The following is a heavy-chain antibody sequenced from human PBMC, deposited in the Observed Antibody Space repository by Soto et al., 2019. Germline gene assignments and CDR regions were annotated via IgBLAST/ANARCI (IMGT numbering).Heavy chain of an antibody. D-gene: IGHD2-2*01. CDR1: GGTFSSYA. Sequence: QVQLVQSGAEVKKPGSSVKVSCKASGGTFSSYAISWVRQAPGQGLEWMGGIIPIFGAANYAQQFQGRVRITADESTSTAYMELSSLRSEDTAVYYCARHVPAAGYYHGMDVWGQGTTVTVSS. CDR2: IIPIFGAA. J-gene: IGHJ6*02. V-gene: IGHV1-69*12. CDR3: ARHVPAAGYYHGMDV.